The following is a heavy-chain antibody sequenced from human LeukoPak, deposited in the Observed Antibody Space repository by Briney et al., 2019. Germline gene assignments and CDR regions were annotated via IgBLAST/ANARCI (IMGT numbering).Heavy chain of an antibody. D-gene: IGHD6-19*01. CDR2: MSISGDHT. Sequence: GGSLRLSCAASGFTFSSYATTWVRQAPGKGLEWVSTMSISGDHTYYTDSVKGRFTISRDSSKNTLYLQMNSLRAEDTAVYYCARARLSVAGDYSDYWGQGTLVTVSS. V-gene: IGHV3-23*01. J-gene: IGHJ4*02. CDR1: GFTFSSYA. CDR3: ARARLSVAGDYSDY.